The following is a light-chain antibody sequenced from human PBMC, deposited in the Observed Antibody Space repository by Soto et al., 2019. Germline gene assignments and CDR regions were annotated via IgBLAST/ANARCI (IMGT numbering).Light chain of an antibody. Sequence: QAVVTQEPSLTVSPGGKVTLTCGSSTGAVTSGHYPYWFQQKPGQAPRTLIYDTRNKHSWTPARFSGSLLGGKAALTLSGAQPEDEGDYYCLLSYSGAWVFGGGTKLTVL. CDR2: DTR. J-gene: IGLJ3*02. CDR3: LLSYSGAWV. V-gene: IGLV7-46*01. CDR1: TGAVTSGHY.